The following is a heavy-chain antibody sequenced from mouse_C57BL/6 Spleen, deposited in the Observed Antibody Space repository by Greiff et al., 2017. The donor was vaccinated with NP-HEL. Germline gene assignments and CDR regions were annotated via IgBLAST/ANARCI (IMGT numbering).Heavy chain of an antibody. V-gene: IGHV1-76*01. Sequence: QVHVKQSGAELVRPGASVKLSCKASGYTFTDYYINWVKQRPGQGLEWIARIYPGSGNTYYNEKFKGKATLTAEKSSSTAYMQLSSLTSEDSAVYFCAREQGYGNYVAWFAYWGQGTLVTVSA. J-gene: IGHJ3*01. CDR1: GYTFTDYY. CDR3: AREQGYGNYVAWFAY. D-gene: IGHD2-1*01. CDR2: IYPGSGNT.